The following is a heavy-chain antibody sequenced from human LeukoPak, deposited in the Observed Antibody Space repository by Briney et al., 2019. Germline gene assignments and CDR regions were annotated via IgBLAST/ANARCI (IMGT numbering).Heavy chain of an antibody. Sequence: ASVKVSCKASGYTFTRYGISWVRQAPGQGLEWMGWISAYNCNTNYAQKLQGRVTMTTDTSTSTAYMELRSLRSDDTAVYYCARHSRHLYYYDSSGYYPHFDYWGQGTRVPVSS. D-gene: IGHD3-22*01. CDR1: GYTFTRYG. CDR2: ISAYNCNT. CDR3: ARHSRHLYYYDSSGYYPHFDY. V-gene: IGHV1-18*01. J-gene: IGHJ4*02.